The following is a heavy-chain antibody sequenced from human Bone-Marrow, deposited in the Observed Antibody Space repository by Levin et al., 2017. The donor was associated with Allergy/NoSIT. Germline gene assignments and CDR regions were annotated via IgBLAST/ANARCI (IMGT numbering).Heavy chain of an antibody. V-gene: IGHV3-53*01. Sequence: ETLSLTCAASGFPISSNYMSWVRQAPGKGLEWVSVIYSGDNTDYADSVKGRFTISRDNSKNTLSLQMNSLKAEDTAVYYCARGLAGDAFDIWGQGTMVIVSS. CDR1: GFPISSNY. CDR2: IYSGDNT. J-gene: IGHJ3*02. CDR3: ARGLAGDAFDI.